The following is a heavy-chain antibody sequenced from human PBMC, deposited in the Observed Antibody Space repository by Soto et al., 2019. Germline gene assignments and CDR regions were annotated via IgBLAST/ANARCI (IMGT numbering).Heavy chain of an antibody. V-gene: IGHV4-31*03. J-gene: IGHJ6*02. CDR3: ARSLYGDYGGYYYGMDV. D-gene: IGHD4-17*01. Sequence: PSETLSLTCTVSGGSISSGGYYWSWIRQHPGKGLEWIGYIYYSGSTYYNPSLKSRVTISVDTSKNQFSLKLSSVTAADTAVYYCARSLYGDYGGYYYGMDVWGQGTTVTVSS. CDR1: GGSISSGGYY. CDR2: IYYSGST.